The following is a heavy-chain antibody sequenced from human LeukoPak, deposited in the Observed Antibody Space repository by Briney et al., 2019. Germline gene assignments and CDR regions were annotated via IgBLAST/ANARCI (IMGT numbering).Heavy chain of an antibody. V-gene: IGHV1-69*05. Sequence: SVKVSCKASGGTFSSHAISWVRQAPGQGLEWVGGIIPIFGTTNYAQKFQGRVTMTRDTSISTAYMELSRLRSDDTAVYYCARDQYSSSGYYMDVWGKGTTVTVSS. D-gene: IGHD6-6*01. CDR2: IIPIFGTT. CDR1: GGTFSSHA. CDR3: ARDQYSSSGYYMDV. J-gene: IGHJ6*03.